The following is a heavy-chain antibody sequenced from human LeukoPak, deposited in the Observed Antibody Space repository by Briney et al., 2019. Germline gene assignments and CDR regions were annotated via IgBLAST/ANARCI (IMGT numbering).Heavy chain of an antibody. CDR3: ARVLGDTDTIFDY. CDR2: INPNSGGT. V-gene: IGHV1-2*04. CDR1: GYTFTGYY. Sequence: GASVKVSCKASGYTFTGYYMHWVRQAPGQGLEWMGWINPNSGGTNYAQKFQGWVTMTRDTSISTAYMELSRLRSDDTAVYYCARVLGDTDTIFDYWGQGTLVTVSS. J-gene: IGHJ4*02. D-gene: IGHD3-16*01.